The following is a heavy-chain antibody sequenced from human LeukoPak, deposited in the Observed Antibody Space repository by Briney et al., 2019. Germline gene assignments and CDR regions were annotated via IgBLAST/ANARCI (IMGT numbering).Heavy chain of an antibody. Sequence: GGSLRLSCAASGFTFSSYAMSWVRQAPGKGLEWVSAISGSGGSTYYADSVKGRFTISRDNSKNTLYLQMNSLRAEDTAVYYCAKDRDYYDSSGAPDAFDIWGQGTMVTVSS. V-gene: IGHV3-23*01. D-gene: IGHD3-22*01. J-gene: IGHJ3*02. CDR3: AKDRDYYDSSGAPDAFDI. CDR2: ISGSGGST. CDR1: GFTFSSYA.